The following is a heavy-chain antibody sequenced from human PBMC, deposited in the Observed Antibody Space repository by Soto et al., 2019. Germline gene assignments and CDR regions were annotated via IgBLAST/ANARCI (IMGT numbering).Heavy chain of an antibody. CDR2: INAGNGNT. CDR3: ASGVVVPAAILLEFDY. D-gene: IGHD2-2*01. J-gene: IGHJ4*02. CDR1: GYTFTSYA. Sequence: ASVKVSCKASGYTFTSYAMHWVRQAPGQRLEWMGWINAGNGNTKYSQKFQGRVTITRDTSASTAYMELSSLRSEDTAVYYCASGVVVPAAILLEFDYWGQGTLVTVS. V-gene: IGHV1-3*01.